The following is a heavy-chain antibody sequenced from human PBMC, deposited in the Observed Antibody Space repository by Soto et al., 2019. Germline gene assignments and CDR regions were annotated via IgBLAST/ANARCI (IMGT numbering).Heavy chain of an antibody. CDR1: GYTFTSYG. CDR3: ARVTGDIVVVVAGGYYMDV. Sequence: ASVKVSCKASGYTFTSYGISWVRQAPGQGLEWMGWISAYNGNTNYAQKLQGRVTMTTDTSTSTAYMELRSLRSDETAVYYCARVTGDIVVVVAGGYYMDVWGKGTTVTVSS. D-gene: IGHD2-15*01. CDR2: ISAYNGNT. V-gene: IGHV1-18*01. J-gene: IGHJ6*03.